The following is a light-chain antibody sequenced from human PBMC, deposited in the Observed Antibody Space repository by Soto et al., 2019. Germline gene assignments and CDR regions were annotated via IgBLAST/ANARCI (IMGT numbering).Light chain of an antibody. CDR1: QTISRW. CDR2: DAS. V-gene: IGKV1-5*01. Sequence: DIQLTQTPSTLSASVGDEVTITCRASQTISRWLACYQQKPGRAPKLLIYDASTLESGVPSRFSGSGSETEFTLTISRLQPDDFATYYCQQYNSYSWTFGPGTKVDIK. J-gene: IGKJ1*01. CDR3: QQYNSYSWT.